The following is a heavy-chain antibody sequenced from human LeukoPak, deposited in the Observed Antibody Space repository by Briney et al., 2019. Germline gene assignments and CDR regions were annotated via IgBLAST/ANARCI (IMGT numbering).Heavy chain of an antibody. CDR1: GFTFDDYA. Sequence: GGSLRLSCAASGFTFDDYAMHWVRQAPGKGLEWVSGISWNSGSIGYADSVKGRFTISRDNAKNSLYLQMNSLRAEDTAVYYCAKDRLCSSTSCYGDFDYWGQGTLVTVSS. CDR3: AKDRLCSSTSCYGDFDY. D-gene: IGHD2-2*01. V-gene: IGHV3-9*01. J-gene: IGHJ4*02. CDR2: ISWNSGSI.